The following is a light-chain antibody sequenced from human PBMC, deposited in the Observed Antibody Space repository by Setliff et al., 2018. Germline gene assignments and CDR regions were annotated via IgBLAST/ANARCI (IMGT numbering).Light chain of an antibody. Sequence: QPALTQPASVSGSPGQSITISCTGTNSDIGHNNFVSWYQQHPGKAPKLIIYEVNNRPSGISLRFSGSKSANTASLTIAGLQPEDESIYYCSSYSTGNTLVLFGGGTKVTVL. CDR3: SSYSTGNTLVL. J-gene: IGLJ2*01. CDR2: EVN. V-gene: IGLV2-14*01. CDR1: NSDIGHNNF.